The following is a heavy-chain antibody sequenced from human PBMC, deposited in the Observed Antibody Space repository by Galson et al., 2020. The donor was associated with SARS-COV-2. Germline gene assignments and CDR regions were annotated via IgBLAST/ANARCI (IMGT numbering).Heavy chain of an antibody. D-gene: IGHD3-16*01. CDR1: GYTFTGYY. J-gene: IGHJ4*02. V-gene: IGHV1-2*02. CDR3: AREDIYDSNSLDY. CDR2: INPDSGDT. Sequence: ASVKVSCRTSGYTFTGYYVHWVRQAPGHGLEWMGWINPDSGDTNYLQKFQGRVTMTRDASISTAYMELSRMTSDETAVYYCAREDIYDSNSLDYWGQGTLVTVSS.